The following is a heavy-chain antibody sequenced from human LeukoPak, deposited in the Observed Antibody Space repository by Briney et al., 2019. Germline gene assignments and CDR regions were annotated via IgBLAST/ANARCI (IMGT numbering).Heavy chain of an antibody. D-gene: IGHD3-16*01. CDR3: ARDWGSIRTNIDY. CDR2: ISSDKRDT. Sequence: ASVKVSCKASGYTFTSYGISWVRQAPGQGLEWMGWISSDKRDTNYAQKFQGRVTMTRDTSTSTAYMELRSLRFDDTAVYYCARDWGSIRTNIDYWGQGTLVTVSS. V-gene: IGHV1-18*01. J-gene: IGHJ4*02. CDR1: GYTFTSYG.